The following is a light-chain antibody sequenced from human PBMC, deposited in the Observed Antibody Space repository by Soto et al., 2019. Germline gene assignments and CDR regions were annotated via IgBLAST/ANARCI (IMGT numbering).Light chain of an antibody. CDR2: GAS. CDR3: QQTSSTPLT. V-gene: IGKV1-39*01. J-gene: IGKJ4*01. CDR1: QSVNYY. Sequence: DIQMTQFPSSLSAAVGDRVTITCLASQSVNYYLNWYQQKPGKAPKLLIYGASSLQSGVPSRFSGSGSRTDFTLSITSLQPEDFATYYCQQTSSTPLTFGGGTKVEIK.